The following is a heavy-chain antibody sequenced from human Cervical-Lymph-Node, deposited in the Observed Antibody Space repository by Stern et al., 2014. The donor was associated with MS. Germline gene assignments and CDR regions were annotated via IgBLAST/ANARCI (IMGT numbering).Heavy chain of an antibody. D-gene: IGHD3-22*01. CDR2: VTWDSNKI. J-gene: IGHJ6*02. V-gene: IGHV3-9*01. CDR3: AKGYSSGAYALDV. Sequence: MQLVQSGGGLVQPGRSLRLSCAASGLKFDDYAMHWVRQAPGKGLEWVSGVTWDSNKIGYADSVKGRFTISRDNAKNSLYLQMNSLIPEETALYYCAKGYSSGAYALDVWGQGTTVTVSS. CDR1: GLKFDDYA.